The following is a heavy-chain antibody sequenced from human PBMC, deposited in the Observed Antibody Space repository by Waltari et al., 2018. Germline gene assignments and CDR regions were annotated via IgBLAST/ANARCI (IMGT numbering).Heavy chain of an antibody. CDR1: GFTFRNYW. Sequence: EVQLVESGGGLVQPGGSLRLSCAASGFTFRNYWMHWVRQPPGKGLVWVSRINGDGGSTTYADSVKGRFTISRDNAKNTLYLRMDSLRDDDTAVYYCASPLPDSSGWDFGYWGRGNPGHRLL. D-gene: IGHD6-19*01. CDR3: ASPLPDSSGWDFGY. V-gene: IGHV3-74*03. CDR2: INGDGGST. J-gene: IGHJ4*02.